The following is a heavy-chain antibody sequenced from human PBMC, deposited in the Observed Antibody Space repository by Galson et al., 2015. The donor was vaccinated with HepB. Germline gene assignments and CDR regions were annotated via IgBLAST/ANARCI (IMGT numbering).Heavy chain of an antibody. CDR1: GGTFSNYA. J-gene: IGHJ3*01. CDR2: IIPFLGIA. CDR3: ARGTAVAEDSFDL. Sequence: SVKVSCKASGGTFSNYAITWVRQAPGQGLEWMGRIIPFLGIADYAQKFQGRVTITADKSTGTVYMGLSSLRSEDTAVYFCARGTAVAEDSFDLWGQGTVLTVSS. D-gene: IGHD6-19*01. V-gene: IGHV1-69*04.